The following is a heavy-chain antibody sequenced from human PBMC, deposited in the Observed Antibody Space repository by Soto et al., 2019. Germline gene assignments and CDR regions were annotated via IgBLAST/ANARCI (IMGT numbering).Heavy chain of an antibody. CDR2: ISGSGGST. D-gene: IGHD3-10*01. Sequence: GGSLRLSCAASGFTFSSYAMSWVRQAPGKGLEWVSAISGSGGSTYYADSVKGRFTISRDNSKNTLYLQMNSLRAEDTAVYYCAKTELLWFGELFPYYFDYWGQGTLVTVSS. CDR3: AKTELLWFGELFPYYFDY. V-gene: IGHV3-23*01. CDR1: GFTFSSYA. J-gene: IGHJ4*02.